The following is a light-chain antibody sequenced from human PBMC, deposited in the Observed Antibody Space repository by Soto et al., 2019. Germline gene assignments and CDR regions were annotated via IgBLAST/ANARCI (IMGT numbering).Light chain of an antibody. Sequence: DIQMTQSPSSLSASVGDRVTITCRASQDISNYLAWYQQKPGKVPKLLIYGASTLQSGVPSRFSGSGSGTAFTLTISSLQTEDVATYYCQNYNRAPWTFGQGTKVE. CDR2: GAS. CDR3: QNYNRAPWT. CDR1: QDISNY. J-gene: IGKJ1*01. V-gene: IGKV1-27*01.